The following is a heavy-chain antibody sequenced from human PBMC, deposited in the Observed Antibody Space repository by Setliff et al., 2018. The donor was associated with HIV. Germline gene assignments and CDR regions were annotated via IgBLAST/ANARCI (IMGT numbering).Heavy chain of an antibody. CDR3: ARAGMGAIQSLFDY. CDR2: IYHSGST. CDR1: GYSLSSDYY. J-gene: IGHJ4*02. V-gene: IGHV4-38-2*01. D-gene: IGHD1-26*01. Sequence: SETLSLTCAVSGYSLSSDYYWGWIRQPPGKGLEWIASIYHSGSTYYNPSLKSRVIISVDTSKNQFSLKLNSVTAADTAIYYWARAGMGAIQSLFDYWGQGTLVTVSS.